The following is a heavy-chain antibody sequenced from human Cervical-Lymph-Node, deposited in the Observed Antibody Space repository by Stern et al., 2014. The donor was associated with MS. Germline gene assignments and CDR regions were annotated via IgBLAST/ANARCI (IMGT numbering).Heavy chain of an antibody. J-gene: IGHJ4*02. Sequence: EVEVVEYGEEVKKPGESLKISCKGSGYSFTAKWMAWVGEMRGKGMEWMGIIYPGDSDTRYSPSFQAQVTISANKSISTAYLQWSSLNASDTAMYYCARDYFDYAFDYWGQGTLVTVSS. D-gene: IGHD4-17*01. V-gene: IGHV5-51*01. CDR3: ARDYFDYAFDY. CDR2: IYPGDSDT. CDR1: GYSFTAKW.